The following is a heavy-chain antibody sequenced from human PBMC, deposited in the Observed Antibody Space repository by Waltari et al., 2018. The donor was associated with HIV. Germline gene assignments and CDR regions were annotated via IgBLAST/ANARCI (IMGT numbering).Heavy chain of an antibody. CDR1: GSPFPNYD. J-gene: IGHJ5*02. V-gene: IGHV1-8*02. CDR3: STSRPGAMFGDA. D-gene: IGHD3-3*01. Sequence: QGQLVQSGAEVKQSGASVSISCKPSGSPFPNYDISWLRQATGQGLGWMGWMNPSTGNAGYAHNFQGRVTMTRDIPINTAYMELSGLTSRDTAVYYCSTSRPGAMFGDAWGQGTLVTISS. CDR2: MNPSTGNA.